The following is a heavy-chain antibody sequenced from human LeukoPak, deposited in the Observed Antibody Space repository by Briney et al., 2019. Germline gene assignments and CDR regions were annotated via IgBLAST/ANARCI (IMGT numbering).Heavy chain of an antibody. D-gene: IGHD5-24*01. Sequence: KESGPTLVKPTQTLTLTCTFSGFSLSTSGVGVGWIRQPPGKALEWLALIYWDDDTRYSPSLKSRLTITKDTSKNQVVLTMTNMDPVDTDTYYCALNRDGYGYGDFDYWGQGTLVTVSS. CDR1: GFSLSTSGVG. J-gene: IGHJ4*02. CDR3: ALNRDGYGYGDFDY. CDR2: IYWDDDT. V-gene: IGHV2-5*02.